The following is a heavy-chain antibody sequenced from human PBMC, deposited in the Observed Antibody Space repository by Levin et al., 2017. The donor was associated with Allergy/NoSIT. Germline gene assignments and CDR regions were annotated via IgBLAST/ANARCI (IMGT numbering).Heavy chain of an antibody. CDR2: ISNDGSKR. CDR3: ARGPSGNFDY. D-gene: IGHD5-12*01. V-gene: IGHV3-30-3*01. J-gene: IGHJ4*02. Sequence: GGSLRLSCAASGFTFSSYAIHWVRQAPGKGPEWVAVISNDGSKRYYADSVKGRFTISRDDPKNTLHLQMNSLRADDTAVYHCARGPSGNFDYWGQGTLVTVSS. CDR1: GFTFSSYA.